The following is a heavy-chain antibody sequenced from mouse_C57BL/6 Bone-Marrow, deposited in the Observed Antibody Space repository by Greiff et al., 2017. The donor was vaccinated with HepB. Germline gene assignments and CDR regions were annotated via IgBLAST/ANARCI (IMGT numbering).Heavy chain of an antibody. CDR2: IDPETGGT. CDR3: TRGGLIYYDYDGGFAY. D-gene: IGHD2-4*01. CDR1: GYTFTDYE. J-gene: IGHJ3*01. Sequence: QFQLQQSGAELVRPGASVTLSCKASGYTFTDYEMHWVKQTPVHGLEWIGAIDPETGGTAYNQKFKGKAILTADKSSSTAYMELRSLTSEDSAVYYCTRGGLIYYDYDGGFAYWGQGTLVTVSA. V-gene: IGHV1-15*01.